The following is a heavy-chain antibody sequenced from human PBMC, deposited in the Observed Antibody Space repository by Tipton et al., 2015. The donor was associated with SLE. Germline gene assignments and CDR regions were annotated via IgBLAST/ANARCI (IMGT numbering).Heavy chain of an antibody. D-gene: IGHD6-13*01. J-gene: IGHJ5*02. V-gene: IGHV4-34*01. CDR2: INHSGST. CDR1: GGSFSGYY. CDR3: ARDEGDSSPVFDP. Sequence: LRLSCAVYGGSFSGYYWSWIRQPPGKGLEWIGEINHSGSTNYNPSLKSRVTISVDTTKNQFSLKLSSVTAADTAVYYCARDEGDSSPVFDPWGQGTVVTVAS.